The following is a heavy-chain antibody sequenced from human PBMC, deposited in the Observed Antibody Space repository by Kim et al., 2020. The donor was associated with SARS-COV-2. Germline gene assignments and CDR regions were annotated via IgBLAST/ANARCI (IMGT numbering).Heavy chain of an antibody. V-gene: IGHV3-15*01. J-gene: IGHJ6*02. CDR2: IKRKTDGDTT. CDR1: GFPFSDVW. D-gene: IGHD6-13*01. CDR3: TTLISASGRGV. Sequence: GGSLRLSCAASGFPFSDVWMSWVRQAPGQGLEWVGHIKRKTDGDTTDYAAPVKGRFTVSRDDSKTTLYLQMNSLKIEDTGVYYCTTLISASGRGVWGQGTTVTVSS.